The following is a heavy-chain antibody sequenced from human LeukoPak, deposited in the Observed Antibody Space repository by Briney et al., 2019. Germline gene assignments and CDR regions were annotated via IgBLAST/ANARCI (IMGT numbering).Heavy chain of an antibody. CDR3: ARGLRFSSSGWYDIFFDP. D-gene: IGHD6-19*01. J-gene: IGHJ5*02. CDR2: INHSGST. CDR1: GGSFSGYY. V-gene: IGHV4-34*01. Sequence: ETSETLSLTCAVYGGSFSGYYWSWIRQPPGKGLEWIGEINHSGSTNYNPSLKSRVTISVDTSKNQFSLKLSSVTAADTAVYYCARGLRFSSSGWYDIFFDPWGQGTLVTVSS.